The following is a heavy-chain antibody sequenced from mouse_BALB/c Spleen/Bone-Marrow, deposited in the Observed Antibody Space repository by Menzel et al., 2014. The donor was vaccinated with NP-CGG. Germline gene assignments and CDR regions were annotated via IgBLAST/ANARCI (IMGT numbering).Heavy chain of an antibody. Sequence: VKLMESGPGLVAPSQSLSIPCTISGFSLTRYGLHWVRQPPGKGLEWLVVIWSDGSTTYNSALKSRLSITKDNSKSQVFLKMNSLQTDDTAMYYCARNGNFFAMDSWGQGTSVTVSS. CDR2: IWSDGST. D-gene: IGHD2-1*01. J-gene: IGHJ4*01. V-gene: IGHV2-6-1*01. CDR1: GFSLTRYG. CDR3: ARNGNFFAMDS.